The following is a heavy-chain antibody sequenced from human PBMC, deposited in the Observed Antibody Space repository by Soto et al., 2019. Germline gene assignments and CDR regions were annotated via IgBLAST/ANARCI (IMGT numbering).Heavy chain of an antibody. CDR2: IIPIFGTA. CDR1: GGTFSSYA. J-gene: IGHJ6*02. CDR3: ARVKRRTGRPQPPVYCMDV. Sequence: QVQLVQSGAEVKKPGSSVKVYCKASGGTFSSYAISWVRQAPGQGLEWMGGIIPIFGTANYAQKFQGRVTITADESTSTAYMELSSLRSEDTAVYYCARVKRRTGRPQPPVYCMDVWGQGTTVTVSS. V-gene: IGHV1-69*01. D-gene: IGHD3-9*01.